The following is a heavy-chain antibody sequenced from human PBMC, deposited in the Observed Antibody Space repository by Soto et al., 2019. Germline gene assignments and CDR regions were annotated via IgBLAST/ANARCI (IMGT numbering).Heavy chain of an antibody. CDR3: AKDMSARSDSWLNWFDP. CDR1: GFTFDDYV. V-gene: IGHV3-9*01. Sequence: EVQLVESGGGLVQPGGSLRLSCAASGFTFDDYVMHWVRQAPGKGLEWVSGISWKSGTIGYADSVQGRFTISRDNAKNSLYLQMSSLRTEDTAVYYCAKDMSARSDSWLNWFDPWGQGPLVTVSS. D-gene: IGHD2-2*01. CDR2: ISWKSGTI. J-gene: IGHJ5*02.